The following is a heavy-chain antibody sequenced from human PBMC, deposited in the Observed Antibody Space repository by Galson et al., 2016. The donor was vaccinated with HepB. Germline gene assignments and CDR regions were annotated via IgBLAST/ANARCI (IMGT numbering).Heavy chain of an antibody. CDR1: GITFSRFT. J-gene: IGHJ1*01. CDR2: ISSSSNYI. Sequence: SLRLSCAASGITFSRFTMNWVRQAPGKGLEWVSSISSSSNYIYYADSVKGRFTISRDNAKKSVYLQMNSLRAEDTAVYYCARDMQQLVLGYFQHWGQGTQVAVSS. CDR3: ARDMQQLVLGYFQH. D-gene: IGHD6-6*01. V-gene: IGHV3-21*01.